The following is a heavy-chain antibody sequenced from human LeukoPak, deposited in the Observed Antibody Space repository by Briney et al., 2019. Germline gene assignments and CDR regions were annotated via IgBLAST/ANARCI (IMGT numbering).Heavy chain of an antibody. D-gene: IGHD3-22*01. CDR1: GFTFSSYS. CDR2: ITRSSNYI. CDR3: VRAPYDSIGYYSIFYY. Sequence: GGSLRLSCAASGFTFSSYSMKWVRQAPGKGLEWVSSITRSSNYIYYADSEKGRLTRSRDKAKKSMYLKMNRLRAEDTAVYYCVRAPYDSIGYYSIFYYCGQGTLVTVSS. J-gene: IGHJ4*02. V-gene: IGHV3-21*01.